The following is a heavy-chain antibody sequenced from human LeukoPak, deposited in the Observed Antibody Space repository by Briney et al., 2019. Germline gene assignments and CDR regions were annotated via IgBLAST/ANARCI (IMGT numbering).Heavy chain of an antibody. V-gene: IGHV4-4*02. CDR2: IYHSGST. CDR1: GGSISSSNW. CDR3: ARIVVVPAAIEYYFDY. J-gene: IGHJ4*02. Sequence: SETLSLTCAVSGGSISSSNWWSWVRRPPGKGLEWIGEIYHSGSTNYNPSLKSRVTISVDKSKNQFSLKLSSVTAADTAVYYCARIVVVPAAIEYYFDYWGQGTLVTVSS. D-gene: IGHD2-2*01.